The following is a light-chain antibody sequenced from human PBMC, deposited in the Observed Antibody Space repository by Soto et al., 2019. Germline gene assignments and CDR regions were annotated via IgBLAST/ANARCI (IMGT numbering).Light chain of an antibody. CDR1: QSVSNNY. CDR2: DAF. V-gene: IGKV3-20*01. CDR3: QQYKT. J-gene: IGKJ1*01. Sequence: ERVLTRSPGTLSLSPGERATLSCRASQSVSNNYLAWYQQKFGQAPRLLIYDAFSRATGIPDRFSASGSGTDFTLTISRLEPEDFAVYYCQQYKTFGQGTKVDIK.